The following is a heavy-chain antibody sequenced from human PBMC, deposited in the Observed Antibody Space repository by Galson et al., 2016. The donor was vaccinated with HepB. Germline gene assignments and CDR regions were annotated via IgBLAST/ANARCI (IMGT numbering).Heavy chain of an antibody. J-gene: IGHJ5*02. CDR2: FDPEESET. D-gene: IGHD3-10*01. V-gene: IGHV1-24*01. CDR3: ARGANYFGP. CDR1: GSSVSKLS. Sequence: SVKVSCKVSGSSVSKLSLHWVRQHRARGLEWLGGFDPEESETVYSPNFQGRVTMTEDTSSDTAYLELRSLTSDDTAVYYCARGANYFGPWGQGTLVTVSS.